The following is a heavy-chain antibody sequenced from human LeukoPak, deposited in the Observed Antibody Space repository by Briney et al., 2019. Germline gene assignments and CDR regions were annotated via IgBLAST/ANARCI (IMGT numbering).Heavy chain of an antibody. CDR2: IAYDGSTK. V-gene: IGHV3-30*04. CDR1: GFTFSNYA. J-gene: IGHJ3*02. Sequence: PTGGSLRLSCAASGFTFSNYAMHWVRQAPGKGLEWLAVIAYDGSTKYYADSVKGRFTLSRDNSKNTLNLQMNSLRAEDTAVYFCARGSVSSGWPDGFDIWGQGTMVTVSS. D-gene: IGHD6-19*01. CDR3: ARGSVSSGWPDGFDI.